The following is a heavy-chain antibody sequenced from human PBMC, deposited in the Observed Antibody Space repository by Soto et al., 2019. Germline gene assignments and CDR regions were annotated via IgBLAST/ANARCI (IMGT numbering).Heavy chain of an antibody. V-gene: IGHV3-30*18. Sequence: PGGSLRLSCADSGFTFSNYGMHWVRQAPGKGLEWVAAISYDGSNKYYADSVEGRFTISRDNSKSTVYLQMNSLRAEDTAIYYCAKDTYYYDSSGYYVFDHWGQGTLVTVSS. D-gene: IGHD3-22*01. CDR1: GFTFSNYG. CDR3: AKDTYYYDSSGYYVFDH. J-gene: IGHJ4*02. CDR2: ISYDGSNK.